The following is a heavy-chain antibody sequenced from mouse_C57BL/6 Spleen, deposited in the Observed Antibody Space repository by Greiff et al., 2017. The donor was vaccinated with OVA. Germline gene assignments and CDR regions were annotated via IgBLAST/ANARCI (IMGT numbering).Heavy chain of an antibody. Sequence: VQLQQSGAELAKPGASVKLSCKASGYTFTSYWMHWVKQRPGQGLEWIGYINPSSGYTKYNQKFKDKATLTADKSSSTAYMQLSSLTYEDSAVYYCASSVVATGGYFDYWGQGTTLTVSS. CDR2: INPSSGYT. CDR3: ASSVVATGGYFDY. J-gene: IGHJ2*01. CDR1: GYTFTSYW. D-gene: IGHD1-1*01. V-gene: IGHV1-7*01.